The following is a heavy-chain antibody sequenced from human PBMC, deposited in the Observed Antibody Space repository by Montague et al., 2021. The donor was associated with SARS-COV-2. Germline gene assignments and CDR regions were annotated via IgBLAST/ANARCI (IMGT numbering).Heavy chain of an antibody. V-gene: IGHV3-48*03. Sequence: SLRLSCAASGFTFGVYEMNWVRRTPGKGLEWVSYINGGSSVMYYADSVMGRFTISRDNAESSLYLQMNSLRAEDTAVYYCAPAVPVADDSWGQGTLVTVSS. CDR1: GFTFGVYE. CDR3: APAVPVADDS. D-gene: IGHD2-2*01. J-gene: IGHJ5*02. CDR2: INGGSSVM.